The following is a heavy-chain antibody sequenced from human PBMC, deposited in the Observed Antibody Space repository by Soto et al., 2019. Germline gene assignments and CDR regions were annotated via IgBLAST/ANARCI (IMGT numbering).Heavy chain of an antibody. CDR3: AHRVLRTVFGLVTTTAIYFDF. CDR2: LYWDDDK. J-gene: IGHJ4*02. V-gene: IGHV2-5*02. CDR1: GFSLTTSGVG. Sequence: QITLNESGPTPVKPRQTLTLTCTFSGFSLTTSGVGVGWIRQSPGKAPEWLALLYWDDDKRYSPSLKSTLTITKDTSKNQVVLTMADLDPADTATYYCAHRVLRTVFGLVTTTAIYFDFWGQGTPVAVSS. D-gene: IGHD3-3*01.